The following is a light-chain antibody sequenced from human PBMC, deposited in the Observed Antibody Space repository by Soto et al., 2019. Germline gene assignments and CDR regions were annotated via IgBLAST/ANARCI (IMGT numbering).Light chain of an antibody. V-gene: IGKV1-5*01. Sequence: DIPMTQSPSTLSASVGDRVTITCRASQRISTWLAWYQQKPGKAPKLLMYDASSLEGGVPSRFSGSGSGTEFTLTISSLQPDDFATYYCQQYSSFRTFGQGTKVEMK. CDR1: QRISTW. CDR2: DAS. J-gene: IGKJ1*01. CDR3: QQYSSFRT.